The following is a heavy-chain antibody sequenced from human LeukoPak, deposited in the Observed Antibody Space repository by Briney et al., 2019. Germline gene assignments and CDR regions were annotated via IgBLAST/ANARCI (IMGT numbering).Heavy chain of an antibody. CDR3: ARSPYEYGSVGY. V-gene: IGHV1-46*01. CDR2: INPSGGST. Sequence: ASVKVSCKASGYSFTSQYMHWVRQAPGQGLEWMGIINPSGGSTTYAQKFQGRVTMTRDTSTSTVYMELSSLRSEDTAVYYCARSPYEYGSVGYWGQGTPVTVSS. D-gene: IGHD6-19*01. CDR1: GYSFTSQY. J-gene: IGHJ4*02.